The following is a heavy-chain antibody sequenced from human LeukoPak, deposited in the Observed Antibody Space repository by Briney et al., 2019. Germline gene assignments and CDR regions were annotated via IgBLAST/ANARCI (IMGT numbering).Heavy chain of an antibody. Sequence: PSETLSLTCTISGGFISSSSYYWGWIRQPPGKGLEWIGDIYYSGSTYYNPALKCRVSMSIDTSKNQFSLELRSVAAADTALYYCARRRYYDSTGYLEWGQGTLVTVTS. CDR3: ARRRYYDSTGYLE. V-gene: IGHV4-39*01. D-gene: IGHD3-22*01. CDR1: GGFISSSSYY. J-gene: IGHJ1*01. CDR2: IYYSGST.